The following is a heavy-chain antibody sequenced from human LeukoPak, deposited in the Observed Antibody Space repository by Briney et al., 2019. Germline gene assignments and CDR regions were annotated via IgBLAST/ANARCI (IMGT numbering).Heavy chain of an antibody. Sequence: SVKVSCKASGGTFISYAISWVRQAPGQGLEWMGGIIPIFGTANYAQKFQGRVTITADESTSTAYMELSSLRSEDTAVYYRARPLGELSLYGPYYYYYGIDVWGQGTTVTVSS. D-gene: IGHD3-16*02. CDR3: ARPLGELSLYGPYYYYYGIDV. J-gene: IGHJ6*02. V-gene: IGHV1-69*13. CDR1: GGTFISYA. CDR2: IIPIFGTA.